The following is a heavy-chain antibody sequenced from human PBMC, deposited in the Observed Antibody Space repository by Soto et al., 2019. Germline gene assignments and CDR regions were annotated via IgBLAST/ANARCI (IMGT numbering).Heavy chain of an antibody. J-gene: IGHJ4*02. CDR1: GFPFSDYY. D-gene: IGHD3-9*01. V-gene: IGHV3-11*05. Sequence: QVPLVESGGDLVKPGGSLRLSCAASGFPFSDYYMSWIRQAAGKGLEWVSSISSSSSDTNYAQSVKGRFTISRDNAKNSLHLQMNSLRAEDTAVYYCARRRPTGYYNFWGQGTLVTVSA. CDR3: ARRRPTGYYNF. CDR2: ISSSSSDT.